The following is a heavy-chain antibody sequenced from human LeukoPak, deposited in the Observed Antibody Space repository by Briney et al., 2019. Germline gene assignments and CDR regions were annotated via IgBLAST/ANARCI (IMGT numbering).Heavy chain of an antibody. CDR2: IYSGSVT. Sequence: GGSLRLSCAVSGFTVSDNFMSWVRQAPGKGLECVSVIYSGSVTYYIDSVKGRFTISRDNAQDSLYLQMNSLRAEDTAIYYCVRDRGTYRPIDYWGQGTLVTVSS. D-gene: IGHD1-26*01. CDR1: GFTVSDNF. J-gene: IGHJ4*02. V-gene: IGHV3-53*01. CDR3: VRDRGTYRPIDY.